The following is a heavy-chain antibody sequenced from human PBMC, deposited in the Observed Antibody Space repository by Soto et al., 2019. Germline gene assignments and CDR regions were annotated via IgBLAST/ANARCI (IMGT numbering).Heavy chain of an antibody. Sequence: GGSLRLSCAASGFNFINTGMHWVRQAPGKGLEWVAVIWYDGSNMFYADSVKGRFTISRDNSKNTLFLQMNSLRGEDTAVYYCGRGIDYGNYAIDYWGQEPWSPSPQ. J-gene: IGHJ4*01. CDR3: GRGIDYGNYAIDY. CDR2: IWYDGSNM. V-gene: IGHV3-33*01. D-gene: IGHD4-17*01. CDR1: GFNFINTG.